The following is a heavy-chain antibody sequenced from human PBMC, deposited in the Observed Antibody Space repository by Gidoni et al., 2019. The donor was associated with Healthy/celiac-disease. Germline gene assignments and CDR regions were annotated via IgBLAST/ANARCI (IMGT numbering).Heavy chain of an antibody. D-gene: IGHD3-3*01. CDR2: INSDGSST. CDR1: GFPFSSYW. CDR3: ARSGGVAGYGMDV. J-gene: IGHJ6*02. V-gene: IGHV3-74*01. Sequence: EVQLVESGGGLVQPGGSLRLSCAASGFPFSSYWMHWVRQAPGQGLVWVSGINSDGSSTSYADSVKGRFTISRDNVKNTLYLQMNSLRAEDTAVYYCARSGGVAGYGMDVWGQGTTVTVSS.